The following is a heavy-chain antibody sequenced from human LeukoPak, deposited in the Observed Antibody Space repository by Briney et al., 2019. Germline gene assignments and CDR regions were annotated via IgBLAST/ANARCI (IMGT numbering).Heavy chain of an antibody. J-gene: IGHJ6*01. CDR3: AKDYFRFFGMDV. CDR1: GFTFSDYY. Sequence: GGSLRLSCAASGFTFSDYYMSWIRQAPGKGLEWVSYISSSGSTIYYADSVKGRFTISRDKSNNTLYLQMNSLRAEDTAVYYCAKDYFRFFGMDVWGQGTTVTVSS. CDR2: ISSSGSTI. D-gene: IGHD2/OR15-2a*01. V-gene: IGHV3-11*04.